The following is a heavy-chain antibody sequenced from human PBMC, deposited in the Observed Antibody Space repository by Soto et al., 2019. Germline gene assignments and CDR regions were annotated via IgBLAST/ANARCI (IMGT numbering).Heavy chain of an antibody. CDR3: ARHFYALGSSDYYYYGMDV. J-gene: IGHJ6*02. V-gene: IGHV4-39*01. CDR1: GGSISSSSYY. Sequence: PSETLSLPCTVSGGSISSSSYYWGWIRQPPGKGLEWIGSIYYSGSTYYNPSLKSRVTISVDTSKNQFSLKLSSVTAADTAVYYCARHFYALGSSDYYYYGMDVWGQVTRVTVSS. CDR2: IYYSGST. D-gene: IGHD6-25*01.